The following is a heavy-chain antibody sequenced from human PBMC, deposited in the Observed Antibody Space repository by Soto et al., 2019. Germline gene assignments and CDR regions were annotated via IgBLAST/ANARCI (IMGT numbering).Heavy chain of an antibody. CDR1: GYTFTSYY. CDR3: ARESHKWEIPGY. D-gene: IGHD1-26*01. Sequence: ASVKVSCKASGYTFTSYYMHWVRRAPGQGLEWMGIINPSGGSTSYAQKFQGRVTMTRDTSTSTVYMELSSLRSEDTAVYHCARESHKWEIPGYWGQGTLVTVSS. V-gene: IGHV1-46*01. J-gene: IGHJ4*02. CDR2: INPSGGST.